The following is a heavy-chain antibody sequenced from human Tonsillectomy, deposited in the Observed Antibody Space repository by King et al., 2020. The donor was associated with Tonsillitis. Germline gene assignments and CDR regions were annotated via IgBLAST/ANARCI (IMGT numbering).Heavy chain of an antibody. CDR3: ASGYCSGGRCYSGYFAY. D-gene: IGHD2-15*01. V-gene: IGHV5-51*03. Sequence: QLVQSGAEVKKSGESLKISCRGSGYGFSSHWIGWVRQMPGRGLEWMGIIYPSDSHTKYSLSFQGRVTISADKSISTAYLQWSSLKASDTAMYYCASGYCSGGRCYSGYFAYWGQGTLVTVSS. CDR1: GYGFSSHW. J-gene: IGHJ4*02. CDR2: IYPSDSHT.